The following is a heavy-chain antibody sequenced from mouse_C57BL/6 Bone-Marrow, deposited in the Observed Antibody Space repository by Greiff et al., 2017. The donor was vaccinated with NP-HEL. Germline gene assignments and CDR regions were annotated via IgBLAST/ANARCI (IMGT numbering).Heavy chain of an antibody. CDR3: AYDGYFHWYFDV. D-gene: IGHD2-3*01. J-gene: IGHJ1*03. CDR1: GYTFTSYW. CDR2: IHPNSGST. V-gene: IGHV1-64*01. Sequence: VKLQQPGAELVKPGASVKLSCKASGYTFTSYWMHWVKQRPGQGLEWIGMIHPNSGSTNYNEKFKSKATLTVDKSSSTAYMQLSSLTSEDSAVYYCAYDGYFHWYFDVWGTGTTVTVSS.